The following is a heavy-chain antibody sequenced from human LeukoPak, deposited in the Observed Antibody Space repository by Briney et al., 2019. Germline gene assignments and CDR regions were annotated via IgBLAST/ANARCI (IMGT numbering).Heavy chain of an antibody. D-gene: IGHD1-26*01. V-gene: IGHV1-2*02. Sequence: ASVKVSCKASGYTFTDYYMHWVRQAPGQGLEWMGWINPNSGGTNYAQKVQGRVTMTRDTSISTAYMELSRLRSDDTAVYYCAREGPIVGATHLVDYWGQGTLVSVSS. CDR1: GYTFTDYY. J-gene: IGHJ4*02. CDR3: AREGPIVGATHLVDY. CDR2: INPNSGGT.